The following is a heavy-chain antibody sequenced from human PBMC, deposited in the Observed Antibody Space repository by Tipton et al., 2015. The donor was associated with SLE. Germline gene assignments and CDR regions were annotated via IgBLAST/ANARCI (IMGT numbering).Heavy chain of an antibody. CDR1: GSSFRGSS. CDR2: IIPILDVT. Sequence: QSGAEVKKPGSSVKVSCKASGSSFRGSSIIWVRQAPGQGLEWMGRIIPILDVTNYAQMFQGRVTITADKSTTTAYMEMTSLRSDDTAVYFCASDLSGDIYRYWGQGTLVTVSS. D-gene: IGHD7-27*01. V-gene: IGHV1-69*04. J-gene: IGHJ4*02. CDR3: ASDLSGDIYRY.